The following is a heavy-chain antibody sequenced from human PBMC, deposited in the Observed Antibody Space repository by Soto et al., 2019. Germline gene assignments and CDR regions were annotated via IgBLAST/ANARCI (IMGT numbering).Heavy chain of an antibody. V-gene: IGHV4-59*01. D-gene: IGHD5-18*01. J-gene: IGHJ4*02. CDR1: GGSISSYY. CDR3: ARTRGYSYPYYFDY. Sequence: LSLTCTVSGGSISSYYWSWIRQPPGKGLEWIGYIYYSGSTNYNPSLKSRVTISVDTSKNQFSLKLSSVTAADTDVYYCARTRGYSYPYYFDYWGQGTLVTVYS. CDR2: IYYSGST.